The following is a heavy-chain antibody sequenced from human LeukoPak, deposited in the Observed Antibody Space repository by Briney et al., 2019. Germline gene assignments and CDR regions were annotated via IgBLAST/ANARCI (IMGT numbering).Heavy chain of an antibody. D-gene: IGHD6-19*01. J-gene: IGHJ4*02. Sequence: TGGSLRLSCIASGFTFSSYWMSWVRQAPGKGLEWVSGISGNGDNTYYADSVKGRFTIYRDNSKSRLSLQMNSLRAEDTAVYYCAKTLSSGWSGKYYFDYWGQGTLVSVSS. CDR1: GFTFSSYW. CDR3: AKTLSSGWSGKYYFDY. CDR2: ISGNGDNT. V-gene: IGHV3-23*01.